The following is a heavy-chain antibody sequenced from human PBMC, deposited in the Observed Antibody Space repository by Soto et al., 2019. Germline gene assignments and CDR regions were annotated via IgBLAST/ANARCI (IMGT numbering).Heavy chain of an antibody. CDR2: INPSGGST. V-gene: IGHV1-46*03. D-gene: IGHD2-2*01. CDR1: GYTFTSYY. J-gene: IGHJ3*02. Sequence: ASVKVSCKASGYTFTSYYMHWVRQAPGQGLEWMGIINPSGGSTSYAQKFQGRVTMTRDTSTSTVYMELSSLRSEDTAVYYCARDIVVVPAARLNAFDIWGQGTMVTVS. CDR3: ARDIVVVPAARLNAFDI.